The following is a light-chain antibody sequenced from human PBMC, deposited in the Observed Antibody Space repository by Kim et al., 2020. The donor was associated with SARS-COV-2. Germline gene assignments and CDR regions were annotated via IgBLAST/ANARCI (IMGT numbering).Light chain of an antibody. CDR2: QDS. CDR3: QAWDSSTAV. Sequence: SVSPGQTASITCSGDKLGDKYACWYQQKPGQSPVLVIYQDSKRPSGIPERFSGSNSGNTATLTISGTQAMDEAVYYCQAWDSSTAVFGGVTQL. J-gene: IGLJ2*01. V-gene: IGLV3-1*01. CDR1: KLGDKY.